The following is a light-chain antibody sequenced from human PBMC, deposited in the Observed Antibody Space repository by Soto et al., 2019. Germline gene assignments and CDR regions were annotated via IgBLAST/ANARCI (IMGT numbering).Light chain of an antibody. CDR1: QSVSSSY. J-gene: IGKJ2*01. V-gene: IGKV3-20*01. CDR3: HQYGSSPGT. CDR2: GAS. Sequence: EIVLTQSPGTLSLFPGERATLSCRASQSVSSSYLAWYQQKPGQAPRLLIYGASSRATGIPDRFSGSGSGTDFTLTISRLAPEDFAVYYCHQYGSSPGTFGQGTKLEIK.